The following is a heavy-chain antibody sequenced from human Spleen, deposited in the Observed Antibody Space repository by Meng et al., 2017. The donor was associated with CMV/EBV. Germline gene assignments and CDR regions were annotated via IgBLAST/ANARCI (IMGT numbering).Heavy chain of an antibody. CDR3: AHSNTIFGVVRSYDY. V-gene: IGHV2-5*01. J-gene: IGHJ4*02. CDR1: CFSLSSSGVG. D-gene: IGHD3-3*01. Sequence: SCFSLSSSGVGFGWIRPPPGKALEWLALIYWHDDKRYSPSLKSRLTITKDTSKNQVVLTMTNMDPVDTATYYCAHSNTIFGVVRSYDYWGQGTLVTVSS. CDR2: IYWHDDK.